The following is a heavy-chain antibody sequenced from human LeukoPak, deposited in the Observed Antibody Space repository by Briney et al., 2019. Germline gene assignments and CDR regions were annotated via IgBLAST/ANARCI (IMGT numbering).Heavy chain of an antibody. J-gene: IGHJ4*02. CDR2: ISYDGSNK. V-gene: IGHV3-30*18. Sequence: GGSLRLSCAASGFTFSSYGMHWVRQAPGTGLEWVAVISYDGSNKYYADSVKGRFTISRDNSKKTLYLQINSLRAEDTAVYYCAKGYYDFWSGYSGFCDLWGQGPLVSVSS. CDR1: GFTFSSYG. D-gene: IGHD3-3*01. CDR3: AKGYYDFWSGYSGFCDL.